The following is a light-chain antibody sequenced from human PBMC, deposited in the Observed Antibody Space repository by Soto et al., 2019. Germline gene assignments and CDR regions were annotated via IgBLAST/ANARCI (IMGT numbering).Light chain of an antibody. CDR3: SSYAGSHVV. CDR2: EVT. CDR1: SSDVGGYNF. V-gene: IGLV2-8*01. Sequence: QSVLTQPPSASGSPGQSVTISCTGTSSDVGGYNFVSWYQQHPGRAPKLMIYEVTKRPSGVPDRFSGSKSGNTASLTVSGLQTEDEADYYCSSYAGSHVVFGGGTKLTVL. J-gene: IGLJ2*01.